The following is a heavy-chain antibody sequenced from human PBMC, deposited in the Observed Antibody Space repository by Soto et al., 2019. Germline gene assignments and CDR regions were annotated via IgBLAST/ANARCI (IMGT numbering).Heavy chain of an antibody. V-gene: IGHV4-59*01. CDR3: ARGKYCSGGSCERFDP. J-gene: IGHJ5*02. CDR1: DGSISTYF. D-gene: IGHD2-15*01. Sequence: QVQLQESGPGLVQPSETLSLTCTVSDGSISTYFWTWIRQPPGKGLEWIGHIYHSGTADYNPSLKSRVAMSVDTSKNQFFLNLTSVTAADTATYYCARGKYCSGGSCERFDPWGQGALVTVSS. CDR2: IYHSGTA.